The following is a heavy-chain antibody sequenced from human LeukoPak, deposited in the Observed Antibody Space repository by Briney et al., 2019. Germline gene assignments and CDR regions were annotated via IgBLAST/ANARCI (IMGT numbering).Heavy chain of an antibody. V-gene: IGHV4-39*07. D-gene: IGHD2-8*02. CDR3: ASDSGGRRDAFNL. J-gene: IGHJ3*01. CDR2: IYYSGST. Sequence: PSETLSLTCTVSGRTISSNSFYWGWLRQPPGKGLEWSGSIYYSGSTYYNPSLKSRVTISVDTSKNQFSLKLTSVTAADTAVYYCASDSGGRRDAFNLWGQGTMVTVS. CDR1: GRTISSNSFY.